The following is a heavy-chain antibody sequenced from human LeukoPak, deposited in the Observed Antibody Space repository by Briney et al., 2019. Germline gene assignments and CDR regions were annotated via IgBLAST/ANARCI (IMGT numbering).Heavy chain of an antibody. V-gene: IGHV3-43*02. CDR2: ISGDGGST. Sequence: GGSLRLSCAASGFTFDDYAMHWVRQAPGKGLEWVSLISGDGGSTYYTDSVKGRFTISRDNSKNSLYLQMNSLRTEDTALYYCAKRGGYDYPLYYYYYMDVWGKGTTVTVSS. CDR3: AKRGGYDYPLYYYYYMDV. CDR1: GFTFDDYA. J-gene: IGHJ6*03. D-gene: IGHD5-12*01.